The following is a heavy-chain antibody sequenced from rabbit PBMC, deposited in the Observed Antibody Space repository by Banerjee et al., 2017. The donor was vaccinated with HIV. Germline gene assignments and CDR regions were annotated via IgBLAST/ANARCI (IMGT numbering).Heavy chain of an antibody. CDR3: AKTTGYAHTGDGNFSL. CDR1: GFSFSGDYY. V-gene: IGHV1S40*01. D-gene: IGHD6-1*01. Sequence: QSLEESGGDLVKPGASLTLTCTASGFSFSGDYYMCWVRQAPGKGLEWIACIYAGSSGATYYVNWAKGRFTISKTSSPTMTLQMTSLTAADTATYFCAKTTGYAHTGDGNFSLWGPGTLVTVS. J-gene: IGHJ4*01. CDR2: IYAGSSGAT.